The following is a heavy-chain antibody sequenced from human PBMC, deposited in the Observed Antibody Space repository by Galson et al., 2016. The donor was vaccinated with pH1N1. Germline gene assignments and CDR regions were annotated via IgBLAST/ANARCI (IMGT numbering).Heavy chain of an antibody. Sequence: SLRLSCAASGVTVSNNYMSWVRQAPGKGLEWVSCIYSGGDTYYADSVKGRFTVSRESSKNTVYLQMNSLRAEDTAVYYCARDRPYGGKFDFDSWGLGTLGTVSS. D-gene: IGHD4-23*01. CDR3: ARDRPYGGKFDFDS. J-gene: IGHJ4*02. CDR1: GVTVSNNY. CDR2: IYSGGDT. V-gene: IGHV3-53*01.